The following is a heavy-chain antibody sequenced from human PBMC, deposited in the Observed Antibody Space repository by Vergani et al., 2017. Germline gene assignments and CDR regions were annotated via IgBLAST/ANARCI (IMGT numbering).Heavy chain of an antibody. D-gene: IGHD6-13*01. Sequence: EVQLVESGGGLVQPGRSLRLSCAASGFTFDDYAMHWVRQAPGKGLEWVSGISWNSGSIGYADSVKGRFTISRDNAKNSLYLQMNSLRAEDTAWYYCAKDEIAAAEPGAFDIWGQGTMVTVSS. CDR3: AKDEIAAAEPGAFDI. CDR1: GFTFDDYA. J-gene: IGHJ3*02. CDR2: ISWNSGSI. V-gene: IGHV3-9*01.